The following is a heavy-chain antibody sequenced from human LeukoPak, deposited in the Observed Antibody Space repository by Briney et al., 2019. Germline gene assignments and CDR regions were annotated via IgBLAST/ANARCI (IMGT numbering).Heavy chain of an antibody. Sequence: SETLSLTCTVSGGSISSGGYYWSWIRQHPGKGLEWIGYIYCSGSTYYNPSLKSRVTISVDTSKNQFSLKLSSVTAADTAVYYCARLLRLGELSLFDYWDQGTLVTVSS. CDR2: IYCSGST. D-gene: IGHD3-16*02. J-gene: IGHJ4*02. CDR1: GGSISSGGYY. CDR3: ARLLRLGELSLFDY. V-gene: IGHV4-31*03.